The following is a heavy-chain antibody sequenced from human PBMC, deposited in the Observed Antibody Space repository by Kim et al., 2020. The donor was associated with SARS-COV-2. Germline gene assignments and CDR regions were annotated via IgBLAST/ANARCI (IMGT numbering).Heavy chain of an antibody. CDR3: ARQYCSSTSCLLYGMDV. D-gene: IGHD2-2*01. J-gene: IGHJ6*02. CDR1: GYSFTSYW. CDR2: IDPSDSYT. V-gene: IGHV5-10-1*01. Sequence: GESLKISCKGSGYSFTSYWISWVRQMPGKGLEWMGRIDPSDSYTNYSPSFRGHVTISADKSISTAYLQWSSLKASDTAMYYCARQYCSSTSCLLYGMDVWGQGTTVTVSS.